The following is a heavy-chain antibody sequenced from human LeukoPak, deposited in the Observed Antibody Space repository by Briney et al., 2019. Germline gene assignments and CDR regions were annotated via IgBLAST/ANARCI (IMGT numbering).Heavy chain of an antibody. Sequence: SETLSLTCTVSGGSISSYYWSWIRQPPGKGLEWIGYIYYSGSTNYNPSLKSRVTISVDTSKNQFSLKLSSVTAADTAVYYCARDFSSGYYPAGNYYFDYWGQGTWSPSPQ. CDR3: ARDFSSGYYPAGNYYFDY. V-gene: IGHV4-59*01. CDR1: GGSISSYY. D-gene: IGHD3-22*01. CDR2: IYYSGST. J-gene: IGHJ4*02.